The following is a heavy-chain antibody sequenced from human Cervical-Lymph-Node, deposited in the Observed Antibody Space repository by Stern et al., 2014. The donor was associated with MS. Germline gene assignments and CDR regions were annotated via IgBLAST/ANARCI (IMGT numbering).Heavy chain of an antibody. CDR1: GFSFSNSRMS. V-gene: IGHV2-26*01. J-gene: IGHJ3*01. Sequence: QVTLRESGPVLVKPTETLTLTCTVSGFSFSNSRMSVSWIRQPPGKALEWLAHIYSNDEKFYSTSLKSRLTISKDTSKSQVVLVMTNMDPLDTATYYCARIWLTANALDVWGQGTVVTVSS. CDR2: IYSNDEK. D-gene: IGHD2-21*02. CDR3: ARIWLTANALDV.